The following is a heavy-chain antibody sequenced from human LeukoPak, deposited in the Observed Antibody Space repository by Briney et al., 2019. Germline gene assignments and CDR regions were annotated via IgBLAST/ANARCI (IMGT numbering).Heavy chain of an antibody. CDR2: ISGSGGST. CDR1: GFTFSSYA. D-gene: IGHD1-14*01. V-gene: IGHV3-23*01. J-gene: IGHJ4*02. CDR3: AKSYLLRITCIDY. Sequence: GGSLRLSCAASGFTFSSYAMSWVRQAPGKGLEWVSAISGSGGSTYYADSVKGRFTISRDNPKNTLYLQMNSLRAEDTAVYYCAKSYLLRITCIDYWGQGTLVTVSS.